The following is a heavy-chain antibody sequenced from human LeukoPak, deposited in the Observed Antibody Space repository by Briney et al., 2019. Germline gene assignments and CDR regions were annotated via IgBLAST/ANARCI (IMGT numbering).Heavy chain of an antibody. CDR1: GFTFSIYA. Sequence: GGSLRLSCAASGFTFSIYALTWVRQAPGKGLEWVSTISDGRGSTHYADSVKGRFTISTDTSKNTLYLQVNSLRAEDTAVYYCAKSTDDWYFDLWGRGTLVTVSS. V-gene: IGHV3-23*01. J-gene: IGHJ2*01. CDR3: AKSTDDWYFDL. D-gene: IGHD1-1*01. CDR2: ISDGRGST.